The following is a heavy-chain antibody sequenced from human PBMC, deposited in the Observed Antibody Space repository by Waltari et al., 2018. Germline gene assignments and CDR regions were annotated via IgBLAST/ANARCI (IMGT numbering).Heavy chain of an antibody. J-gene: IGHJ6*03. V-gene: IGHV3-48*03. Sequence: QLVESGGNLVEPGGSLRLSCAASGFAFRNYEMNWVRQAPGKGLEWVSYLSVDESKGFYAESVKGRFTISRDDAKNSLYLHMSSLRDEDTAVYYCAREFSGSFDYMDVWGKGTTVTVSS. CDR3: AREFSGSFDYMDV. D-gene: IGHD1-26*01. CDR1: GFAFRNYE. CDR2: LSVDESKG.